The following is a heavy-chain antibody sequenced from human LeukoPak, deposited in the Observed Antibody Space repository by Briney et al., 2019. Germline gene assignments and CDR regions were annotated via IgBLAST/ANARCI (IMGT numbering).Heavy chain of an antibody. CDR2: INPSGGHT. D-gene: IGHD3-22*01. Sequence: ASVKVSCKASGYTFTSYYLHWARQAPGQGLEWMGIINPSGGHTTYAQRFQGRVTITRDTSTSTLYMDLSSLRSEDTAVYYCARTYDSSGYYHYFDYWGQGTLVTVSS. CDR1: GYTFTSYY. V-gene: IGHV1-46*01. CDR3: ARTYDSSGYYHYFDY. J-gene: IGHJ4*02.